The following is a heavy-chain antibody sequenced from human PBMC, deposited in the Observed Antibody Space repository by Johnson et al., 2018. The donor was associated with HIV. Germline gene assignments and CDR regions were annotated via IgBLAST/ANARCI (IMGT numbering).Heavy chain of an antibody. V-gene: IGHV3-30*02. CDR2: IRYDGSNK. Sequence: QVQLVESRGGVVQPGGSLRLSCAASGFTFSSYGMHWVRQAPGKGLEWVAFIRYDGSNKYYADSVKGRFTISRDNAKNSLYLQMNSLRAEDTAVYYCAREKQWLGAGGPSDAFDIWGQGTMVTVSS. CDR1: GFTFSSYG. CDR3: AREKQWLGAGGPSDAFDI. J-gene: IGHJ3*02. D-gene: IGHD6-19*01.